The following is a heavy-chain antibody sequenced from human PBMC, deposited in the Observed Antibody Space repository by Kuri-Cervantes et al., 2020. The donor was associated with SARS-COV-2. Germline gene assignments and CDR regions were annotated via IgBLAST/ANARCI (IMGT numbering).Heavy chain of an antibody. Sequence: GESLKISCAASRFPFSSYWMSWVRQAPGKGLEWVANIKEDGSERYYVDSVKGRFTISRDNAKNSLYLQMNNLRAEDTAVYYCVRFVIGRAISTAGPGFFDYWGQGTLVTVSS. V-gene: IGHV3-7*03. CDR2: IKEDGSER. J-gene: IGHJ4*02. CDR3: VRFVIGRAISTAGPGFFDY. CDR1: RFPFSSYW. D-gene: IGHD6-13*01.